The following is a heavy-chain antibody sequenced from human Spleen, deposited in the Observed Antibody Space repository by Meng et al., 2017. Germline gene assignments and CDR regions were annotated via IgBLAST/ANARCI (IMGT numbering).Heavy chain of an antibody. Sequence: LQRSGPGQGLPPDPLTLSCVCSGGSFSDYYWSWIRQPPGKGLEWIGEINHSGSTNYNPSLESRATISVDTSQNNLSLKLSSVTAADSAVYYCARGPTTMAHDFDYWGQGTLVTVSS. V-gene: IGHV4-34*01. CDR1: GGSFSDYY. CDR2: INHSGST. J-gene: IGHJ4*02. D-gene: IGHD4-11*01. CDR3: ARGPTTMAHDFDY.